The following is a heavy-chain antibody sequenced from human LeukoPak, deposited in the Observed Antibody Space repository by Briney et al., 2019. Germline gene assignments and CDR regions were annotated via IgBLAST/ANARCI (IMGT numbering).Heavy chain of an antibody. J-gene: IGHJ4*02. CDR1: GFTFSGSA. V-gene: IGHV3-73*01. Sequence: PGGSLKLSCAASGFTFSGSAMHWVRQASGKGLEWVGRIRSRANSYATTYAASVKGRFTISRDDSKNTAFLQMNSLKTEDTAVYYCTDGYNSNWGQGTLVTVSS. CDR3: TDGYNSN. CDR2: IRSRANSYAT. D-gene: IGHD5-24*01.